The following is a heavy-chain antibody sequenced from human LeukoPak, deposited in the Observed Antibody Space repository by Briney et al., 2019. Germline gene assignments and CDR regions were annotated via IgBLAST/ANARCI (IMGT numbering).Heavy chain of an antibody. CDR2: INHSGST. J-gene: IGHJ4*02. CDR1: SGSISSYY. Sequence: SETLSLTCTVSSGSISSYYWSWIRQPPGKGLEWIGEINHSGSTNYNPSLKSRVTISVDTSKNQFSLKLSSVTAADTAVYYCARGPLAVAGDYWGQGTLVTVSS. V-gene: IGHV4-34*01. D-gene: IGHD6-19*01. CDR3: ARGPLAVAGDY.